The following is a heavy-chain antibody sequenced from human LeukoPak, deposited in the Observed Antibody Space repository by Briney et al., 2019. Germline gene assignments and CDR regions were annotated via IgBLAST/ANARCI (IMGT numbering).Heavy chain of an antibody. J-gene: IGHJ4*02. CDR3: ASERNSGWYVFDY. Sequence: GGSLRLSCAASGFTFSSYGMHWVRQAPGKGLEWVAVIWYDGSNKYYADSVKGRFTISRDSSKNTLYLQMNSLRAEDTAVYYCASERNSGWYVFDYWGQGTLVTVSS. CDR1: GFTFSSYG. CDR2: IWYDGSNK. D-gene: IGHD6-19*01. V-gene: IGHV3-33*08.